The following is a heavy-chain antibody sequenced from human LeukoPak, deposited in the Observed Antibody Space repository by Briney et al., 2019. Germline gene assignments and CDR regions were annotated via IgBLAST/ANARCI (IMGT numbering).Heavy chain of an antibody. CDR2: IYYSGST. CDR3: AREMATMNLWVY. Sequence: PSETLSLTCTVSGGSISSSSYYWGWIRQPPGKGLEWIGSIYYSGSTYYNPSLNSRVTISVDTTKNQFSLKLSSVTAADTAVYYCAREMATMNLWVYWGQGTLVTVSS. V-gene: IGHV4-39*07. D-gene: IGHD5-24*01. CDR1: GGSISSSSYY. J-gene: IGHJ4*02.